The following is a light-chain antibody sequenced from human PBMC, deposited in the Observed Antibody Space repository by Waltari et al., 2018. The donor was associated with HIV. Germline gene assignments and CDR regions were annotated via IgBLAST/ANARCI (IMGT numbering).Light chain of an antibody. Sequence: SVLPQPPPASGTPGQRVSISCSGRSSNSGSITVNWYQQLPGTAPKLLIYSNNQRPSGVPDRFSGSKSGTSASLAISGLQSEDEADYYCAAWDDSLNGVFGGGTKLTVL. J-gene: IGLJ3*02. CDR2: SNN. V-gene: IGLV1-44*01. CDR1: SSNSGSIT. CDR3: AAWDDSLNGV.